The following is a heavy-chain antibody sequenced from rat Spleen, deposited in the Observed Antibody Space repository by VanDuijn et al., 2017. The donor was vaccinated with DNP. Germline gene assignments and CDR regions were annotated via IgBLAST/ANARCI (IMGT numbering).Heavy chain of an antibody. D-gene: IGHD1-1*01. CDR2: IWSSGPT. Sequence: QVQLKESGPGLVQPSQTLSLTCTVSGFSLTSYGVSWIRQSPGKGLEWIGAIWSSGPTAYNSALRSRLSISRDTSKSQVFLQMSSPQTEDTAMYFCARRNSGLDYWGQGVMVTVSS. V-gene: IGHV2-16*01. CDR1: GFSLTSYG. J-gene: IGHJ2*01. CDR3: ARRNSGLDY.